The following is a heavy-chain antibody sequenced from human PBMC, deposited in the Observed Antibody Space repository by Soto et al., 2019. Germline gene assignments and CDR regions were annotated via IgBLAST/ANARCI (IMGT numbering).Heavy chain of an antibody. CDR3: AKDTVPVATPWFDP. CDR1: GFTFSNYA. D-gene: IGHD2-2*01. Sequence: PGGSLRLSCAASGFTFSNYAMSWVRQAPGKGPEWVSTLSGSGGSTYYADSVKGRFTISRDNSRNTLYLQMNSLRAEDTAVYYCAKDTVPVATPWFDPWGQGNLVTVSS. CDR2: LSGSGGST. V-gene: IGHV3-23*01. J-gene: IGHJ5*02.